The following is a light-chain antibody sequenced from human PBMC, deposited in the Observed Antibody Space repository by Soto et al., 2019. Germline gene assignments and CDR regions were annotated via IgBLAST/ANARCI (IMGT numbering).Light chain of an antibody. CDR3: QQYGSSPRT. Sequence: EILLTQSPDTLSLSPGERATLSCRASQTVSSNYLAWYQQKPGQAPRLLIYGASSRATGIPDRFSGSGSGTDFTLTISRLEPEDFAVYYCQQYGSSPRTFGQGTKVEIK. CDR2: GAS. CDR1: QTVSSNY. V-gene: IGKV3-20*01. J-gene: IGKJ1*01.